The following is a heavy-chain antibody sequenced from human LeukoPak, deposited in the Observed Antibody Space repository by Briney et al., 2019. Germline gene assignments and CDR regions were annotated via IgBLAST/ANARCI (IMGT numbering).Heavy chain of an antibody. Sequence: GASVKVSCKASGYTFTGYYMHCVRQAPGQGLEWMGWINPNSGGTNYAQKFQGRVTMTRDTSISTVYMELSRLRSDDTAVYYCARETARASNDAFDMWGQGTMVTVSS. CDR3: ARETARASNDAFDM. V-gene: IGHV1-2*02. CDR2: INPNSGGT. D-gene: IGHD1-14*01. CDR1: GYTFTGYY. J-gene: IGHJ3*02.